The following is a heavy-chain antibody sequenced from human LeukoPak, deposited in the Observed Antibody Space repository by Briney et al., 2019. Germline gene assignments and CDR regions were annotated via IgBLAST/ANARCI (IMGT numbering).Heavy chain of an antibody. D-gene: IGHD3-22*01. CDR2: ISGSGGST. Sequence: GGSLRLSCAASGFTFSSYAMSWVRQAPGKGLEWVSAISGSGGSTYYADSVKGRFTISRDNSKNTLYLQMNNLRVEDTALYYCARGWDNNDSSGYSAWGQGTLVAVSS. V-gene: IGHV3-23*01. CDR1: GFTFSSYA. J-gene: IGHJ4*02. CDR3: ARGWDNNDSSGYSA.